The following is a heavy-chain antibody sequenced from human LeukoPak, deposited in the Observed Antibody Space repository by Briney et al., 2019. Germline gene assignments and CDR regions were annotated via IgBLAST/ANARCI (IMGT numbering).Heavy chain of an antibody. J-gene: IGHJ6*02. CDR1: GFTFSVYG. D-gene: IGHD6-13*01. CDR3: ARGAAAGNYYYYGMDV. V-gene: IGHV3-33*08. CDR2: IWYDGSNK. Sequence: HPGRSLRLSCGASGFTFSVYGMHWVRQAPGKGLEWVAVIWYDGSNKYYADSVKGRFTISRDNSKNTLYLQMNSLRAEDTAVYYCARGAAAGNYYYYGMDVWGQGTTVTVSS.